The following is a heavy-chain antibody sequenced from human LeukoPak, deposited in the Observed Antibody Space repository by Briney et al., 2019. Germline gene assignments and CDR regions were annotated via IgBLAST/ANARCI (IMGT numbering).Heavy chain of an antibody. Sequence: TLSLTCTVSGGSISSGSYYWSWIRQPAGQGLEWIGRIYTSGSTNYNPSLKGRVTISVDTSKNQFSLKLSSVTAADTAVYYCAGATHSTKADYWGQGTLVTVSS. CDR2: IYTSGST. CDR1: GGSISSGSYY. V-gene: IGHV4-61*02. D-gene: IGHD5-24*01. CDR3: AGATHSTKADY. J-gene: IGHJ4*02.